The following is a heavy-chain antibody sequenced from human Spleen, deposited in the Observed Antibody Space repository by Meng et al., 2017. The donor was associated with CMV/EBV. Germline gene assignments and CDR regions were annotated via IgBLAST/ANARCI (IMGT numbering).Heavy chain of an antibody. CDR1: TFSTYW. CDR3: AKPRGQLLSYYYYGMDV. D-gene: IGHD2-2*01. Sequence: GGSLRLSCEFTFSTYWMSWVRQAPGKGLEWVAFIRYDGSNKYYADSVKGRFTISRDNSKNTLYLQMNSLRAEDTAVYYCAKPRGQLLSYYYYGMDVWGQGTTVTVSS. V-gene: IGHV3-30*02. J-gene: IGHJ6*02. CDR2: IRYDGSNK.